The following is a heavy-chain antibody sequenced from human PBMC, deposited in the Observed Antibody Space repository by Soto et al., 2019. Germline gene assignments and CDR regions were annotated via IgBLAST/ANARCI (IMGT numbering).Heavy chain of an antibody. Sequence: EVQLVESGGGLVQPGGSLRLSCAASGFTFSDYSMNWVRQAPGKGLEWVSYISGGSRTIYYADSVKGRFTISRDNAKKSLFLQMNSLRADDTAVYYCARFPGKGNSYNWFDPWGQGTLVIVSS. CDR1: GFTFSDYS. CDR2: ISGGSRTI. V-gene: IGHV3-48*04. CDR3: ARFPGKGNSYNWFDP. J-gene: IGHJ5*02.